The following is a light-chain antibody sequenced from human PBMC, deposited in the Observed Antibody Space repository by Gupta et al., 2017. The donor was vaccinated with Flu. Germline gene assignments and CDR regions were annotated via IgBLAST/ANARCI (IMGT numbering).Light chain of an antibody. J-gene: IGKJ2*01. V-gene: IGKV1-12*01. CDR3: QQAHRVPYT. Sequence: DVQMTQSPSSVSASVGDRVTMTCRASQGISSWLAWYQQKPGKAPKLLIYGAFNLQSGVPSRFSGSGSGTDCTLTISSLQPEDFAIYYCQQAHRVPYTFGQGTKVEMK. CDR2: GAF. CDR1: QGISSW.